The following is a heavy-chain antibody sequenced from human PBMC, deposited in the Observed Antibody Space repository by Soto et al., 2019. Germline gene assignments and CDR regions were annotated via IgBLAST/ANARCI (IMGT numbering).Heavy chain of an antibody. J-gene: IGHJ6*02. CDR2: ISYDGSNK. Sequence: GGSLRLSCAASGFTFSSYAMHWVRQAPGKGPEWVAVISYDGSNKYYADSVKGRFTISRDNSKNTLYLQMNSLRAEDTAVYYCARDRVAAAGTGYYGMDVWGQGTTVTVSS. D-gene: IGHD6-13*01. CDR3: ARDRVAAAGTGYYGMDV. V-gene: IGHV3-30-3*01. CDR1: GFTFSSYA.